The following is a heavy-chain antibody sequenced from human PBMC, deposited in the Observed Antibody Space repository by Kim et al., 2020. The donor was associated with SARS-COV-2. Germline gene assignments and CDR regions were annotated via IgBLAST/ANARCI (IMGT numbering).Heavy chain of an antibody. V-gene: IGHV3-15*01. CDR3: TTYYGSGSPRGYGMDV. D-gene: IGHD3-10*01. CDR2: IKSETDGGTA. J-gene: IGHJ6*02. Sequence: GGSLRLSCAASGLTFTNAWMIWVRQAPGKGLEWVGRIKSETDGGTADYGAPVKGRFTMSRDDSKNTLYLQMNSLKTEDTAVYYCTTYYGSGSPRGYGMDVWGQGTTVTVSS. CDR1: GLTFTNAW.